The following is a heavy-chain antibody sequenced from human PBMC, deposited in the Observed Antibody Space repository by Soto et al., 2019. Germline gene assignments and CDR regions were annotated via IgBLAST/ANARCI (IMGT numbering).Heavy chain of an antibody. J-gene: IGHJ3*02. CDR1: GFSLSNARMG. V-gene: IGHV2-26*01. Sequence: QVTLKESGPVLVKPTETLTLTCTVSGFSLSNARMGVSWIRQPPGKALEWLAHIFSNDEKSYSTSLKSRLTIAKXXSKSQGVLTITNMDPVDTATYYCARITGGSDAFDIWGQGTMVTVSS. CDR2: IFSNDEK. CDR3: ARITGGSDAFDI.